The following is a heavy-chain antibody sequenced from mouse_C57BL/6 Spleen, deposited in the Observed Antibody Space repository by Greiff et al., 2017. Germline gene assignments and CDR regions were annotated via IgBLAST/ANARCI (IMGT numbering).Heavy chain of an antibody. CDR3: AHISGPVVPMDY. Sequence: VKLMESGPELVKPGASVKISCKASGYAFSSSWMNWVKQRPGKGLEWIGRIYPGDGHNNYNGQVKGKATMTADTSSSTAYMQLSSLPSEDSAVYFCAHISGPVVPMDYWGQGTSVTVSS. CDR1: GYAFSSSW. D-gene: IGHD3-2*02. V-gene: IGHV1-82*01. CDR2: IYPGDGHN. J-gene: IGHJ4*01.